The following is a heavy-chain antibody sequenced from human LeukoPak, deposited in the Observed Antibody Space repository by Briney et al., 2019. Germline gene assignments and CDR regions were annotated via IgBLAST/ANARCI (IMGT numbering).Heavy chain of an antibody. CDR2: MSGSGGRT. D-gene: IGHD3-3*01. CDR1: GFTFSGYG. J-gene: IGHJ6*03. Sequence: PGGSLRLSCAASGFTFSGYGMSWVRQAPGKGLEWVSAMSGSGGRTYYADSVKGRFTISRDNSKNTLYLQMNSLRAEDTAVYYCASGRDFWSGSYYYYMDVWGKGTTVTVSS. V-gene: IGHV3-23*01. CDR3: ASGRDFWSGSYYYYMDV.